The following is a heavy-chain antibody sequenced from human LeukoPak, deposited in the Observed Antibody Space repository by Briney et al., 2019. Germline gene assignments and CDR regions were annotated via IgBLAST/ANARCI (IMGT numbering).Heavy chain of an antibody. V-gene: IGHV3-23*01. CDR1: GFTFSSYA. J-gene: IGHJ3*02. CDR2: ISGSGGST. Sequence: GGSLRLSCAASGFTFSSYAMSWVRQAPGKGLEWVSAISGSGGSTYYADSVKGRFTISRDNSKNTLYLQMNSLRAEDTAVYYCAKAYGVRFLEWLLYDAFDIWGQGTMVTASS. CDR3: AKAYGVRFLEWLLYDAFDI. D-gene: IGHD3-3*01.